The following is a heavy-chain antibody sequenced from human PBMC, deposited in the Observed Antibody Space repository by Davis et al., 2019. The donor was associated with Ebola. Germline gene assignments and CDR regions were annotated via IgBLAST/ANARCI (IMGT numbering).Heavy chain of an antibody. D-gene: IGHD3-22*01. CDR2: IRSNAYGGTT. CDR3: TREGGRYYYDSSGYGYYYYGMDV. CDR1: GFTFGDYA. V-gene: IGHV3-49*04. J-gene: IGHJ6*02. Sequence: GGSLRLSCTASGFTFGDYAMSWVRQAPGKGLEWVGFIRSNAYGGTTEYAASVKGRFTISRDDSKSIAYLQMNSLKTEDTAVYYCTREGGRYYYDSSGYGYYYYGMDVWGQGTTVTVSS.